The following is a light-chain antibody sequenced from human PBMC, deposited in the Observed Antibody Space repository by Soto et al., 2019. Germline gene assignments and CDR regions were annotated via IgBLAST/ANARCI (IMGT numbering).Light chain of an antibody. CDR1: SSNIGAGYD. V-gene: IGLV1-40*01. CDR2: ANS. Sequence: QPVLTQPPSVSGAPGQRVTISCTGSSSNIGAGYDVHWYQQLPGTAPKLLIYANSNRPSGVPDRFSGSKSGTSASLAITGLQAEDEADYYCQSYDSRLSGDVFGTGTKLTVL. J-gene: IGLJ1*01. CDR3: QSYDSRLSGDV.